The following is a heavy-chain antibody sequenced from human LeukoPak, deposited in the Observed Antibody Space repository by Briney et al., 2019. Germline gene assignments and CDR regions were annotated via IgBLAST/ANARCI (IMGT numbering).Heavy chain of an antibody. CDR3: ARDRHTQGRVFDY. D-gene: IGHD3-10*01. CDR2: IYYSGST. Sequence: SETLSLTCTVSGGSISSSSYYWGWIRQHPGKGLEWIGYIYYSGSTYYNPSLKSRVTISVDTSKNQFSLKLSSVTAADTAVYYCARDRHTQGRVFDYWGQGTLVTVSS. V-gene: IGHV4-31*03. J-gene: IGHJ4*02. CDR1: GGSISSSSYY.